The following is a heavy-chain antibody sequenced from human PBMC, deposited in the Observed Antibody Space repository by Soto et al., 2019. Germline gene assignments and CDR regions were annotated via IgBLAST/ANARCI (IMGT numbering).Heavy chain of an antibody. CDR3: AGSTAADGTFIPDYYYYMDV. J-gene: IGHJ6*03. CDR1: GFTFSSYG. Sequence: QVQLVESGGGEVLPGTSLRLSCAASGFTFSSYGMHWVRQAPGKGLEWVAVISYDGSIKYYADSVKGRFPSSRDNSKNSLYLQLNSLRPEDTAVYYCAGSTAADGTFIPDYYYYMDVWGKGTTVSVSS. D-gene: IGHD6-13*01. V-gene: IGHV3-30*03. CDR2: ISYDGSIK.